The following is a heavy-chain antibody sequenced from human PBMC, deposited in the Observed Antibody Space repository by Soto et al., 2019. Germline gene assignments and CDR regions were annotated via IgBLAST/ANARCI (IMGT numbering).Heavy chain of an antibody. Sequence: QLQLQESGPGLVKPSETLSLTCTVSGGSISSSSYYWGWIRQPPGKGLEWIGSIYYSGSTYYNPSLKSRVTISGDTSKNQFSLKLSSVTAADTAVYYCARAGRNYCSSTSCYVFWGGDVYYYYMDVWGKGTTVTVSS. CDR2: IYYSGST. J-gene: IGHJ6*03. CDR3: ARAGRNYCSSTSCYVFWGGDVYYYYMDV. CDR1: GGSISSSSYY. D-gene: IGHD2-2*01. V-gene: IGHV4-39*01.